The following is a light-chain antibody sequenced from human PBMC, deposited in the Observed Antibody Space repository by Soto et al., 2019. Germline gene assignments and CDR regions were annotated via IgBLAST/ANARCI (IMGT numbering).Light chain of an antibody. Sequence: DIQMTQSPSSLSASVGDRVTITCQASQDISNYLNWYQQKPGEAPKLLIFAASTLQSGVPSRFSGSGSGTDFTLTISSLQAEDFATYYCQQLNSYPGITFGQGTRLEIK. J-gene: IGKJ5*01. CDR1: QDISNY. V-gene: IGKV1-9*01. CDR3: QQLNSYPGIT. CDR2: AAS.